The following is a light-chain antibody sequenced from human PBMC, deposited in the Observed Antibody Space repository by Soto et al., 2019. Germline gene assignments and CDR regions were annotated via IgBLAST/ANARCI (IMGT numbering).Light chain of an antibody. CDR2: ELT. V-gene: IGLV2-8*01. CDR1: SSDVGAYNF. CDR3: TSYTGNTPVV. Sequence: QSVLTQLPSASGSPGQSVTISCTGTSSDVGAYNFVSWYQQYPGKAPRLLIYELTKRPSGVPDRFSGSRSGNTASLTVSGLQTEDEADYYCTSYTGNTPVVFGGGTKLTVL. J-gene: IGLJ2*01.